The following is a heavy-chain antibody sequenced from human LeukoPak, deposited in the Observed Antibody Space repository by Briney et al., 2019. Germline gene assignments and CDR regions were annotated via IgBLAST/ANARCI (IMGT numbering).Heavy chain of an antibody. J-gene: IGHJ4*02. CDR1: GGSISSGGYY. CDR3: ARAGGFFSPFGY. CDR2: IYYSGST. V-gene: IGHV4-31*02. Sequence: SQTLSLTCTVSGGSISSGGYYWRWIREHPGDGLEWIGYIYYSGSTYYNPSLKSRVTISIDTSKNHFSLKLSSVTAADTAVYYCARAGGFFSPFGYWGQGTLVTVSS. D-gene: IGHD3-16*01.